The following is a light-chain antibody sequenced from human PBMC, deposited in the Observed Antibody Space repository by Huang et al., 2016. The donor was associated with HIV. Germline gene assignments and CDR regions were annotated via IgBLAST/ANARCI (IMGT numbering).Light chain of an antibody. CDR3: HQYNNWLLS. Sequence: EIVMTQSPATLSVSPGQRVTLSCRANRSMSTNLAWYQQRHVQAPRLLIYGSSTRAPGIPVRFSGSGSGTDFSLTISSLQSEDFALYYCHQYNNWLLSFGGGTRV. CDR1: RSMSTN. V-gene: IGKV3-15*01. CDR2: GSS. J-gene: IGKJ4*01.